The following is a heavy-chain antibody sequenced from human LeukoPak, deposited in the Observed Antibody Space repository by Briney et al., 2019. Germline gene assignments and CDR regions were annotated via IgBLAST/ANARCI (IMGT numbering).Heavy chain of an antibody. CDR2: ISAYNGNT. CDR3: ARGADIEVGYSSSSSSDY. Sequence: ASVKVSCKASGYTFTSYGISWVRQAPGQGLEWMGWISAYNGNTNYARKLQGRVTMTTDTSTSTAYMELRSLRSDDTAVYYCARGADIEVGYSSSSSSDYWGQGTLVTVSS. CDR1: GYTFTSYG. D-gene: IGHD6-6*01. V-gene: IGHV1-18*01. J-gene: IGHJ4*02.